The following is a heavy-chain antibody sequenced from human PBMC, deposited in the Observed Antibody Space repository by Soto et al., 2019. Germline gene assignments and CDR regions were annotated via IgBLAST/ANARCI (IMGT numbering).Heavy chain of an antibody. V-gene: IGHV3-21*01. CDR3: ARDPYSSSSSQNWFDP. D-gene: IGHD6-6*01. Sequence: GGSLRLSCAASGFTFSSYSMNWVRQAPGKGLEWVSSISSSSSYIYYADSVKGRFTISRDNAKNSLYLQMNSLRAEDTAVYYCARDPYSSSSSQNWFDPWGQGTLVTSPQ. CDR1: GFTFSSYS. J-gene: IGHJ5*02. CDR2: ISSSSSYI.